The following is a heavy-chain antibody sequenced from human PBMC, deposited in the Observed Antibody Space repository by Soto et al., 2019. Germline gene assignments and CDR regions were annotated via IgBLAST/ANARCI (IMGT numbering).Heavy chain of an antibody. Sequence: PSEPLSLPCTVSGGSISSSSYYWGWIRQPPGKGLEWIGSIYYSGSTYYNPSLKSRVTISVDTSKNQFSLKLSSVTAADTAVYYCARSYSGSSLYYYGMDVWGQGTTVTVSS. CDR1: GGSISSSSYY. V-gene: IGHV4-39*01. J-gene: IGHJ6*02. D-gene: IGHD1-26*01. CDR3: ARSYSGSSLYYYGMDV. CDR2: IYYSGST.